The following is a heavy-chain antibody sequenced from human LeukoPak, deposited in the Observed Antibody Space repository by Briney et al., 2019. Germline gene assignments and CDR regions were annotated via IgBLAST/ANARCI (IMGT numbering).Heavy chain of an antibody. D-gene: IGHD2-2*01. V-gene: IGHV4-39*01. CDR2: MYHSGNT. J-gene: IGHJ5*02. CDR3: ARHIRYQLLSAWFDP. CDR1: GGSISSSSYY. Sequence: PSETLSLTCTVSGGSISSSSYYCGWIRQPPGKGLEWIGSMYHSGNTYYNPSLKSRVTISVDTSKNQFSLKLDSVTAADTAVYYCARHIRYQLLSAWFDPWGQGTLVTVSS.